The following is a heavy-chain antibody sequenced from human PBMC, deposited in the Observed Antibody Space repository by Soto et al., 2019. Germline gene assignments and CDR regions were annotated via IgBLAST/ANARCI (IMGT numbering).Heavy chain of an antibody. V-gene: IGHV3-21*01. Sequence: PGGPLSLSCAASGFALYYYNMNLVRTAPGRGLEWVSSISGSGIDIHFTDSVRGRFTISRDNAKTSLYLQMDSLRPEDTAIYYCAREGVTNYTDYYFALWGHGALVTLS. CDR2: ISGSGIDI. CDR1: GFALYYYN. D-gene: IGHD4-4*01. J-gene: IGHJ4*03. CDR3: AREGVTNYTDYYFAL.